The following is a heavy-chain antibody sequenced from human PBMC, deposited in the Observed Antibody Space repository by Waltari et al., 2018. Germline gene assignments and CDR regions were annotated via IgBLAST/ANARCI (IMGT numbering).Heavy chain of an antibody. Sequence: QVQLQESGPSLLKPSETLSLICTVSGGSISGFYWSWVRQPPGKGLDWIGYIYYTGSTNFNPSRKIRVTMSVDTSNNQFSLKLSSVTAADTAFYYCARGGGGDWEWFDPWGQGTLVTVSS. D-gene: IGHD2-21*02. J-gene: IGHJ5*02. CDR1: GGSISGFY. CDR2: IYYTGST. V-gene: IGHV4-59*01. CDR3: ARGGGGDWEWFDP.